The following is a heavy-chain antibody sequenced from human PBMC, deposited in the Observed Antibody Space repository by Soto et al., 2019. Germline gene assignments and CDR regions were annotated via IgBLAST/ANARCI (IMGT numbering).Heavy chain of an antibody. Sequence: EVQLLECGGGLVQPGGSLRLSCAASGFTFKNYAMSWVRQAPGKGLEWVSGISGGGGGTYYADSVTGRFTITRDNSKDTLYLQMSSLKAEDTALYYCAKDWARAAVTKFDYWGQGTLVTVSS. CDR3: AKDWARAAVTKFDY. J-gene: IGHJ4*02. CDR2: ISGGGGGT. V-gene: IGHV3-23*01. CDR1: GFTFKNYA. D-gene: IGHD6-13*01.